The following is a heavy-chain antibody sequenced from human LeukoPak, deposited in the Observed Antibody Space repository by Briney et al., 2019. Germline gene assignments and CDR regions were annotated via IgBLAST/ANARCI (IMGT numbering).Heavy chain of an antibody. Sequence: ASVKVSCKASGYTFTSYAMNWVRQAPGQGLEWMGSISAYNGNTNYAQKLQGRVTMTTDTSTSTAYMELRSLRSDDTAVYYCARRPPYNWNAIDYWGQGTLVTVSS. J-gene: IGHJ4*02. CDR3: ARRPPYNWNAIDY. D-gene: IGHD1-1*01. V-gene: IGHV1-18*01. CDR1: GYTFTSYA. CDR2: ISAYNGNT.